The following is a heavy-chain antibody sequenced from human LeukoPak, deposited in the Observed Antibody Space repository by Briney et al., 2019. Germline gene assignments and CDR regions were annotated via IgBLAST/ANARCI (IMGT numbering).Heavy chain of an antibody. D-gene: IGHD6-19*01. CDR2: IKQDGSEK. V-gene: IGHV3-7*01. Sequence: GGSLRLSCAASGFTFSSYWMSWVRQAPGKGLEWVANIKQDGSEKYYVDPVKGRFTISRDNAKNTLYLQMNSLRAEDTAVYYCAREEVAGTIDYWGQGTLVTVSS. CDR3: AREEVAGTIDY. J-gene: IGHJ4*02. CDR1: GFTFSSYW.